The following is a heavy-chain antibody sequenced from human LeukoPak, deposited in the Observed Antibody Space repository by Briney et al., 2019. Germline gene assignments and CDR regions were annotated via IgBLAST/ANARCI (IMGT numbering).Heavy chain of an antibody. CDR3: IRIRTWSQQYGMDV. Sequence: GGSLRLSCAASGFTFTNYDMHWVRQATGKGLDWVSAIDTAGNTYYAGSVEGRFTISRDDVRNSLFLQMNSLRDGDTAVYYFIRIRTWSQQYGMDVWAKGTRVTFS. V-gene: IGHV3-13*01. CDR1: GFTFTNYD. J-gene: IGHJ6*04. CDR2: IDTAGNT. D-gene: IGHD1-7*01.